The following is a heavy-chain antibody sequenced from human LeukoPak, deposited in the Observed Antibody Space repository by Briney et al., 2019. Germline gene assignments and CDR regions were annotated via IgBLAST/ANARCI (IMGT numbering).Heavy chain of an antibody. Sequence: VASVKVSCKASGYTFTSYGISWVRQAPGQGLEWMGWISAYNGNTNYAQKLQGRVTMTTDTSTSTAYMELSSLRSEDTAVYYCAGLELYKYGLDYWGQGTLVTVSS. V-gene: IGHV1-18*01. D-gene: IGHD5-18*01. J-gene: IGHJ4*02. CDR3: AGLELYKYGLDY. CDR2: ISAYNGNT. CDR1: GYTFTSYG.